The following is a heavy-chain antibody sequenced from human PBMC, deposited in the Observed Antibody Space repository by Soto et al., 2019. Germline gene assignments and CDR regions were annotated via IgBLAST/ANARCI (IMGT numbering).Heavy chain of an antibody. D-gene: IGHD2-15*01. CDR1: GFTFSSYS. V-gene: IGHV3-21*01. Sequence: PGGSLRLSCAASGFTFSSYSMSWVRQAPGKGLEWVSSISSSSSYIYYADSVKGRFTISRDNAKNSLYLQMNSLRAEDTAVYYCARVMCGSGGSCHGWHWFDPWGQGTLVTVSS. J-gene: IGHJ5*02. CDR2: ISSSSSYI. CDR3: ARVMCGSGGSCHGWHWFDP.